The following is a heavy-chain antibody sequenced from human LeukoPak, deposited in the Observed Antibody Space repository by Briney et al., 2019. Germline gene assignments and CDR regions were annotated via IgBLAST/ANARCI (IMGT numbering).Heavy chain of an antibody. V-gene: IGHV3-48*04. CDR1: GITFSSYA. CDR2: ISSSGSTI. D-gene: IGHD2-15*01. CDR3: AREGSGVAATLDALDI. Sequence: GGSLRLSCAASGITFSSYAMHWVRQAPGKGLEWVSYISSSGSTIYYADSVKGRFTISRDNAKNSLYLQMNSLRAGDTAVYYCAREGSGVAATLDALDIWGQGTMVTVSS. J-gene: IGHJ3*02.